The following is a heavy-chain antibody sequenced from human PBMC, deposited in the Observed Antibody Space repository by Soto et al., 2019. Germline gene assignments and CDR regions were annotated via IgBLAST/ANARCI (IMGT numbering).Heavy chain of an antibody. Sequence: ASVKVSCKASGGTFSSYAISWVRKTPGQGLEWMGGIIPILGIANYAQKFQGSVTITAVKSTSTAYMERSSLRSEDTAVYYCARVYYYDSSGYYYFDYWGQGTLVTVSS. CDR3: ARVYYYDSSGYYYFDY. J-gene: IGHJ4*02. V-gene: IGHV1-69*10. CDR2: IIPILGIA. D-gene: IGHD3-22*01. CDR1: GGTFSSYA.